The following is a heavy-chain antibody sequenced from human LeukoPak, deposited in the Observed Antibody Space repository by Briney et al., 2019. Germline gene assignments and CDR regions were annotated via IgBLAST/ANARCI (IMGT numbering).Heavy chain of an antibody. CDR2: ISGSGGST. Sequence: GGSLRLSCAASGFTFSSYAMSWVRQAPGKGLEWVSAISGSGGSTYYADSVKGRFTISRDNSKNTLYLQMNSLRAEDTAVYYCAKGNNPITMVQGVMAGDDAFDIWGQGTMVTVSS. CDR1: GFTFSSYA. V-gene: IGHV3-23*01. D-gene: IGHD3-10*01. J-gene: IGHJ3*02. CDR3: AKGNNPITMVQGVMAGDDAFDI.